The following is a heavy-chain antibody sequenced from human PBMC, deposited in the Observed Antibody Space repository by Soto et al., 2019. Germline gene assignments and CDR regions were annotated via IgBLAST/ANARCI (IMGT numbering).Heavy chain of an antibody. CDR1: GFTLSDYG. J-gene: IGHJ4*02. Sequence: QVQLVESGGGVVQPGRSLRLSCTASGFTLSDYGMHWVRQAPGKGLEWVAVIWHDGGEKYYADSVTGRFTISRDNSKNTVHLQIDSLGMEDTALYYCARDPGRDSPIDYWGQGTLVTVSS. CDR3: ARDPGRDSPIDY. V-gene: IGHV3-33*01. D-gene: IGHD3-22*01. CDR2: IWHDGGEK.